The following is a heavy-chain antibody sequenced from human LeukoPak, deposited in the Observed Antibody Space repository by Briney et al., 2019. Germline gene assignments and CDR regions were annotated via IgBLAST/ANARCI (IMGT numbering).Heavy chain of an antibody. CDR2: LYTSGST. J-gene: IGHJ4*02. Sequence: PSETLSLTCTVSGGSITDYHWIWIRQPACKGLEGIGRLYTSGSTNYKPSLKSRVSMSVDTSKKQFSLRLSSVTAADTAIYYCASDYFDRTGYYGFIYWGQGSLVTISS. V-gene: IGHV4-4*07. CDR3: ASDYFDRTGYYGFIY. D-gene: IGHD3-22*01. CDR1: GGSITDYH.